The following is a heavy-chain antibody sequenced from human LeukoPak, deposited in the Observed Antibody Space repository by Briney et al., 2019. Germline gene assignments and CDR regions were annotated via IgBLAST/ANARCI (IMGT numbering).Heavy chain of an antibody. Sequence: SWGSLRLSCEVSGITLSNYGMSRVRQAPGKGLEWVAGISGSGGGTNYADSVKGRFTISRDNSKNTLYLQMNSLRAEDTAVYFCAKRGVVIRVILVGFHKEAYYFDSWGQGALVTVSS. CDR1: GITLSNYG. J-gene: IGHJ4*02. D-gene: IGHD3-22*01. CDR2: ISGSGGGT. CDR3: AKRGVVIRVILVGFHKEAYYFDS. V-gene: IGHV3-23*01.